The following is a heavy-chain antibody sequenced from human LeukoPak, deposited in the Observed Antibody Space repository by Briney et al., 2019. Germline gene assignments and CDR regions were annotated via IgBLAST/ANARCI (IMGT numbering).Heavy chain of an antibody. CDR2: ISWNSGSI. CDR3: ARGLVFDY. Sequence: PGRSLRLSCAASGFTFYDYAMHWVRQAPGKGLEWVSGISWNSGSIGYADSVKGRFTISRDNAKNTVYLQMNSLRAEDTAVYFCARGLVFDYWGQGTLVTVSS. V-gene: IGHV3-9*01. J-gene: IGHJ4*02. D-gene: IGHD3/OR15-3a*01. CDR1: GFTFYDYA.